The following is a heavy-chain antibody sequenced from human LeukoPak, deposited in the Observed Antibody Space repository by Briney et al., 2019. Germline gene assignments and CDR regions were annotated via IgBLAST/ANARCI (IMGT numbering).Heavy chain of an antibody. CDR2: IYPGDSDT. V-gene: IGHV5-51*01. J-gene: IGHJ6*02. Sequence: GGSLQISCKGSGYHFTSYWIGWGRQVPGKGVEGMGIIYPGDSDTRYSPSFQGQVTISADKSISTAYLQWSSLKASDTAMYYCARVVTAICGMDVWGQGTTVTVSS. CDR3: ARVVTAICGMDV. D-gene: IGHD2-21*02. CDR1: GYHFTSYW.